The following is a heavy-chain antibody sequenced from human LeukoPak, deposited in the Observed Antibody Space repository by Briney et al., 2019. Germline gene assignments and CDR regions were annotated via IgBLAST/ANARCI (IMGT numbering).Heavy chain of an antibody. CDR1: GGTISSYY. J-gene: IGHJ4*02. CDR2: IYYSGST. V-gene: IGHV4-59*01. D-gene: IGHD3-22*01. Sequence: SETLTLTCTASGGTISSYYWSWIRQPPGKGLEWLGYIYYSGSTKYNPSLKRRVTISVDTSKNQFSLNLSSVTAADTAVYYCARGLRGYYSDYWGQGTLVTVSS. CDR3: ARGLRGYYSDY.